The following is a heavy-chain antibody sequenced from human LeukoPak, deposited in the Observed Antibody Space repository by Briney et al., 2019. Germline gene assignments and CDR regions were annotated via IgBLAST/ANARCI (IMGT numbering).Heavy chain of an antibody. V-gene: IGHV1-8*01. CDR3: ARSLYSSGWYSDY. D-gene: IGHD6-19*01. J-gene: IGHJ4*02. Sequence: ASVKVSCKASGYTFTSYAINWVRQATGQGLEWMGWMNPNTANTGYAQKFQGRVTMTRNTSISTAYMELSSLRSEDTAVYYCARSLYSSGWYSDYWGQGTLVTVSS. CDR2: MNPNTANT. CDR1: GYTFTSYA.